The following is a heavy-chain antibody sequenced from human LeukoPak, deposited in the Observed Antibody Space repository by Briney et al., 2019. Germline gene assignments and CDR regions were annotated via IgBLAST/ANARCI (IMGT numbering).Heavy chain of an antibody. CDR1: GYTFTSNY. J-gene: IGHJ4*02. D-gene: IGHD1-1*01. Sequence: GASVTVSFTASGYTFTSNYIHWVRQAPGQGLEWMGMIYPRDGSTSYAQKFQGRVTMTEDTSTDTAYMELSSLRSEDTAVYYCATNYALTGTGFDYWGQGTLVTVSS. CDR2: IYPRDGST. CDR3: ATNYALTGTGFDY. V-gene: IGHV1-46*01.